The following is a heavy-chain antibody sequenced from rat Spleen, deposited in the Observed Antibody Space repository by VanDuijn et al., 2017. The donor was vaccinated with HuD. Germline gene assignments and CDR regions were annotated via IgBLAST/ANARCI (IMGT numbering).Heavy chain of an antibody. CDR1: GFSLTTYN. CDR3: ARDGGELGY. J-gene: IGHJ2*01. CDR2: IWTGGST. Sequence: QVQLKESGPGLVQPSQTLSLTCTVVGFSLTTYNVHWVRQPPGKGLEWLGVIWTGGSTTYNSLFKSRLSITRDTSKSQVFLKMNSRQTEDTATYYCARDGGELGYWGQGIMVTVSS. D-gene: IGHD4-3*01. V-gene: IGHV2-41*01.